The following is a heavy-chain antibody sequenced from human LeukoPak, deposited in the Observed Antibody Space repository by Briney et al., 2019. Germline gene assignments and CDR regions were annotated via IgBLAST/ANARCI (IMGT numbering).Heavy chain of an antibody. CDR2: IYYSGST. CDR1: GGSISSSSYY. V-gene: IGHV4-39*01. D-gene: IGHD3-10*01. Sequence: PTETLSLTCTVSGGSISSSSYYWGWIRQPPGKGLEWIGSIYYSGSTYYNPSVKSRVTISVDTSKNQFSLKLSSVTAADAAVYYCASSITMVRGAITKGSYYFDYWGQGTLVNVSS. J-gene: IGHJ4*02. CDR3: ASSITMVRGAITKGSYYFDY.